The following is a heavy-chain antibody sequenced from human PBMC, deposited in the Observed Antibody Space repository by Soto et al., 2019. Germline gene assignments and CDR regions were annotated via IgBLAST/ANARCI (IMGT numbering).Heavy chain of an antibody. D-gene: IGHD3-22*01. Sequence: EVQLVESGGGLVKPGGSLRLSCAASGFTFSSYSMNWVRQAPGKGLEWVSSISSSSSYIYYADSVKGRFTISRDNAKNSLYLQMNSLRAEDTAVYYCARGDNYYDSSGYRDNWYFDLWGRGTLVTVSS. CDR2: ISSSSSYI. V-gene: IGHV3-21*01. J-gene: IGHJ2*01. CDR3: ARGDNYYDSSGYRDNWYFDL. CDR1: GFTFSSYS.